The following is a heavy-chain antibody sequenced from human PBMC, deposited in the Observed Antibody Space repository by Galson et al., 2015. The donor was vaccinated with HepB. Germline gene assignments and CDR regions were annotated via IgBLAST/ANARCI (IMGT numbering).Heavy chain of an antibody. D-gene: IGHD2-15*01. CDR3: AGHGGGGCFYHLYALDV. CDR1: GGSISHYQ. Sequence: SETLSLTCTVSGGSISHYQWSWIRQSPGRGLEWIAYMYYSGTTNYNPSLKSRVAVSVDTPRKRFSLQLSSVTAAYPAVYYLAGHGGGGCFYHLYALDVWGQGTTVTVSS. CDR2: MYYSGTT. J-gene: IGHJ6*02. V-gene: IGHV4-59*08.